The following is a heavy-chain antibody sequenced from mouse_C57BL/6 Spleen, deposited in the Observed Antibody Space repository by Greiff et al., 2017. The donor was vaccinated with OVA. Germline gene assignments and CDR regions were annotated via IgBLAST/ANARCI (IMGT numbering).Heavy chain of an antibody. CDR3: AKEIYYGNYDAMDY. J-gene: IGHJ4*01. CDR2: IWRGGST. Sequence: VKLMESGPGLVQPSQSLSITCTVSGFSLTSYGVHWVRQSPGKGLEWLGVIWRGGSTDYNAAFMSRLSLTKDNSKSQVFFKMNSLQADDTAIYYCAKEIYYGNYDAMDYWGQGTSVTVSS. V-gene: IGHV2-5*01. D-gene: IGHD2-1*01. CDR1: GFSLTSYG.